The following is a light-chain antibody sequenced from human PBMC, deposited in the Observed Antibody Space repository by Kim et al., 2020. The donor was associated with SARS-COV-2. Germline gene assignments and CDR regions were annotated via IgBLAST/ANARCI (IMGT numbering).Light chain of an antibody. Sequence: DIQMTQSPSSLSASIGDRVTITCRASQIINSYLSWYQHKPGKAPKLLIYSASTLQSGVPSRFSASGSGTDFTLTISSLQPEDFATYYCQQSYSTTSITFGQGTRLEIK. V-gene: IGKV1-39*01. CDR1: QIINSY. CDR2: SAS. CDR3: QQSYSTTSIT. J-gene: IGKJ5*01.